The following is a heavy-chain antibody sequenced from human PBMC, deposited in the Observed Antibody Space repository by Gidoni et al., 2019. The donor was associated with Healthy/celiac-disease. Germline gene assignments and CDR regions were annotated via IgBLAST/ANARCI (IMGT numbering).Heavy chain of an antibody. CDR1: GCSISSSSYY. CDR2: IYYSGST. V-gene: IGHV4-39*01. J-gene: IGHJ6*03. CDR3: ARQGYYGSGSYPYYYYYMDV. Sequence: QLQLQESGPGLVKPSETLSLTCTVSGCSISSSSYYWGWIRQPPGKGLEWIGSIYYSGSTYYNPSLKSRVTISVDTSKNQFSLKLSSVTAADTAVYYCARQGYYGSGSYPYYYYYMDVWGKGTTVTVSS. D-gene: IGHD3-10*01.